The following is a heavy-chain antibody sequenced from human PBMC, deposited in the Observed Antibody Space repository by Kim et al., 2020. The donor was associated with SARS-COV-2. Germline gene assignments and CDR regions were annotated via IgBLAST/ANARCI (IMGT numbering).Heavy chain of an antibody. V-gene: IGHV4-4*07. CDR3: ASALGH. Sequence: YTSGRTNDNPSLQSRVTMSVDMSKTQFALKLSSVTAADTAVYYCASALGHWGQGTLVTVSS. D-gene: IGHD3-16*02. J-gene: IGHJ4*02. CDR2: YTSGRT.